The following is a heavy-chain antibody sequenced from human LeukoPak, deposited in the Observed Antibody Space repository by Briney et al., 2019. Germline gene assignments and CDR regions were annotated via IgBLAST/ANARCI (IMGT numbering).Heavy chain of an antibody. CDR2: ISSSSSYI. CDR1: GFTFNSYA. CDR3: ARDGGYSYGYPLDY. Sequence: PGGSLRLSCAASGFTFNSYAMNWVRQAPGKGLEWVSSISSSSSYIYYADSVKGRFTISRDNAKNSLYLQMNSLRAEDTAVYYCARDGGYSYGYPLDYWGQGTLVTVSS. V-gene: IGHV3-21*01. J-gene: IGHJ4*02. D-gene: IGHD5-18*01.